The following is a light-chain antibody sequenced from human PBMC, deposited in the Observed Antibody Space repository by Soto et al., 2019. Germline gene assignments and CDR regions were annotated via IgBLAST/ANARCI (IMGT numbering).Light chain of an antibody. CDR3: QQYENFPIT. CDR1: QDIRKY. Sequence: DIQMTQSPSSLSASVGDRITITCQASQDIRKYLNWYQQKPGKAPKLLIYDASNRDTGVPTRFSGSGSGTDFLFTISSLQPEDFATYYCQQYENFPITFGQGTRLE. CDR2: DAS. V-gene: IGKV1-33*01. J-gene: IGKJ5*01.